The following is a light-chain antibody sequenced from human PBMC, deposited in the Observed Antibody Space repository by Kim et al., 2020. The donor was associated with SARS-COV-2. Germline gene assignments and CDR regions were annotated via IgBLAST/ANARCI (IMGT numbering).Light chain of an antibody. Sequence: GDRVTITCRASQSISTYLNWYQQKPGKAPKLLIYAASSLQSGVPSRFSGSGSGTDFTLTISSLQPEDFATYYCQQGYSTPPWTFGQGTKVDIK. CDR3: QQGYSTPPWT. V-gene: IGKV1-39*01. CDR2: AAS. CDR1: QSISTY. J-gene: IGKJ1*01.